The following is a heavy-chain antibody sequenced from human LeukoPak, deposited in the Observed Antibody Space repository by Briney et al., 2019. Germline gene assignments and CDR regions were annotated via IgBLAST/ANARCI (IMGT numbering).Heavy chain of an antibody. V-gene: IGHV4-4*02. Sequence: PSETLSLTCAVSGGSVNNSGWWTWVRQPPGKGLEWIGEMSHTANTNHNPSLKSRVTIAVDKSKIQFSLKLNSVTAADTAVYYCARGTYIWGSYRHFDFWGQGMLVTVSS. J-gene: IGHJ4*02. CDR3: ARGTYIWGSYRHFDF. CDR1: GGSVNNSGW. CDR2: MSHTANT. D-gene: IGHD3-16*02.